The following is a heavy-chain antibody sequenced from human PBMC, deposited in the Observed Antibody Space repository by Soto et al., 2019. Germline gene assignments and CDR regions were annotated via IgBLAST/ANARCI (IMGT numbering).Heavy chain of an antibody. D-gene: IGHD2-2*02. CDR3: ASGIGYCSSTSCYTGRFDY. CDR1: GDTFTANY. CDR2: INPKSGGT. J-gene: IGHJ4*02. Sequence: ASVKVSCKASGDTFTANYIHWVRQAPGQGFEWMGWINPKSGGTKYPQKFQGRVTMTRDTSLSTVYMTLTSLRSEDTAVYYCASGIGYCSSTSCYTGRFDYWGQGTLVTVSS. V-gene: IGHV1-2*02.